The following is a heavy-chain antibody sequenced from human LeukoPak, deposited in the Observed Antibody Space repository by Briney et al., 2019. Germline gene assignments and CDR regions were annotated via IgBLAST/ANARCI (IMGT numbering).Heavy chain of an antibody. CDR2: ISSSSSYI. V-gene: IGHV3-21*01. J-gene: IGHJ3*02. CDR1: GFTFSSYS. Sequence: GGSLRLSCAASGFTFSSYSMNWVRQAPGKGLEWVSSISSSSSYIYYAGSVKGRFTISRDNAKNSLYLQMNSLRAEDTAVYYCARVERSYYDFWRAFDIWGQGTMVTVSS. CDR3: ARVERSYYDFWRAFDI. D-gene: IGHD3-3*01.